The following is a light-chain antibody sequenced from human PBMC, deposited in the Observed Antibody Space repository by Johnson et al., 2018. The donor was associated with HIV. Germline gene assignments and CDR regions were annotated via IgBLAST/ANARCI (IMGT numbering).Light chain of an antibody. V-gene: IGLV1-51*02. CDR1: SSDMGNY. CDR3: GAWDGRLSVYV. J-gene: IGLJ1*01. Sequence: QSVLTQPPSVSAAPGQKVTISCSGSSSDMGNYVSWYQQLPGTAPKLLIYENSKRPSGIPDRFSGSTSGTSATLGITGLQTGDEADYYCGAWDGRLSVYVFGTGTTVTV. CDR2: ENS.